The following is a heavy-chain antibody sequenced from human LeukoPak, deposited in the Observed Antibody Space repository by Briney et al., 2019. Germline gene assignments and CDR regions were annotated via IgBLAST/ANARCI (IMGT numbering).Heavy chain of an antibody. Sequence: GGSLRLSCAASGFTFSSYWMHWVRQAPGKGLVWVSRINTDGSSTSYADSVKGRFTISRDNAKNTLYLQMNGLRAEDTAVYYCARDDVMQLSSLERAFDIWGQGTMVTVSS. CDR3: ARDDVMQLSSLERAFDI. J-gene: IGHJ3*02. D-gene: IGHD2/OR15-2a*01. CDR1: GFTFSSYW. CDR2: INTDGSST. V-gene: IGHV3-74*01.